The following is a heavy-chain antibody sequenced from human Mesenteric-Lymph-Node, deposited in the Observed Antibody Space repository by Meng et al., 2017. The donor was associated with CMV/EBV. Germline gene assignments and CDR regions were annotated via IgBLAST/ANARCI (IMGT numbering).Heavy chain of an antibody. D-gene: IGHD5-18*01. CDR1: GGSISSYY. V-gene: IGHV4-59*01. J-gene: IGHJ4*02. CDR2: IYYSGST. CDR3: ARDRVTAMAPDY. Sequence: SETLSLTCTVSGGSISSYYWSWIRQPPGKGLEWIGYIYYSGSTNYNPSLKSRVTISVDTSKNQFSLKLSSVTAADTAVYYCARDRVTAMAPDYWGQRTLVTVSS.